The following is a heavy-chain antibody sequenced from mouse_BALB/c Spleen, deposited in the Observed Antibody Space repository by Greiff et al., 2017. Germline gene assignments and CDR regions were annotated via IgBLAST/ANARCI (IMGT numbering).Heavy chain of an antibody. D-gene: IGHD1-1*01. CDR1: GYAFTNYL. J-gene: IGHJ1*01. CDR3: AKFALYYGSSYGYFDV. V-gene: IGHV1-54*01. Sequence: QVQLKQSGAELVRPGTSVKVSCKASGYAFTNYLIEWVKQRPGQGLEWIGVINPGSGGTNYNEKFKGKATLTADKSSSTAYMQLSSLTSDDSAVYFCAKFALYYGSSYGYFDVWGAGTTVTVSS. CDR2: INPGSGGT.